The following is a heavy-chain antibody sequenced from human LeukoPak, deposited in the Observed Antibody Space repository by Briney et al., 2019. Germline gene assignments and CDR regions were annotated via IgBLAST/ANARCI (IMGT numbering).Heavy chain of an antibody. CDR2: INPKSGAT. CDR1: GYTFDENH. J-gene: IGHJ3*01. Sequence: ASVKVYCKASGYTFDENHIHWVRQAPGQGPEWMRWINPKSGATDSAQQLQGRLTMTRDTSIGTASMDLSGLRLDDTGIYYCAGAGDESTGHYDSLHFWGQGTMVTVSS. CDR3: AGAGDESTGHYDSLHF. V-gene: IGHV1-2*02. D-gene: IGHD2-8*02.